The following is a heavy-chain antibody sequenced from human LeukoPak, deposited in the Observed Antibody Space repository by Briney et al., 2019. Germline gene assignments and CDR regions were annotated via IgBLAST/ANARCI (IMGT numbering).Heavy chain of an antibody. V-gene: IGHV2-70*11. D-gene: IGHD3-22*01. CDR1: GFSLSARGMG. CDR3: ARNYYDSSDYYY. Sequence: SGPTLVNPTQTLTLTCTFSGFSLSARGMGVGWIRQPPGKALEWLARIDWDDDKYYSTSLKARLTISKDTSKNQVVLTMTNMDPVDTATYYCARNYYDSSDYYYWGQGTLVTVSS. CDR2: IDWDDDK. J-gene: IGHJ4*02.